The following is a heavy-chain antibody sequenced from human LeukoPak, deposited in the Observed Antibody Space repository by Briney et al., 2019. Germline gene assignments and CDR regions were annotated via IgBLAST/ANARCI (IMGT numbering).Heavy chain of an antibody. CDR3: ARGTVYCSGGSCYPADY. V-gene: IGHV3-30-3*01. D-gene: IGHD2-15*01. CDR2: ISYDGSNK. Sequence: GGSLRLSCAASGFTFSSYAMHWVRQAPGKGLEWVAVISYDGSNKYYADSVKGRFTISRDNSKNTPYLQMNSLRAEDTAVYYCARGTVYCSGGSCYPADYWGQGTLVTVSS. J-gene: IGHJ4*02. CDR1: GFTFSSYA.